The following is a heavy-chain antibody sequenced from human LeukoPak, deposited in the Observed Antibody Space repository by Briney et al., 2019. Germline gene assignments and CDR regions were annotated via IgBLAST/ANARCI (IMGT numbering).Heavy chain of an antibody. D-gene: IGHD2-2*01. Sequence: SETLSLTCTVSGGSIPSSGFYWGWIRQPPGKGLEWLGTIYYSGNTYYNPSLKSRVTLSVDTSENQFSLKLSSVTAADTAVYYCARQKNCSTTNCYGFDPWGQGTLVTVSS. CDR1: GGSIPSSGFY. CDR3: ARQKNCSTTNCYGFDP. V-gene: IGHV4-39*01. CDR2: IYYSGNT. J-gene: IGHJ5*02.